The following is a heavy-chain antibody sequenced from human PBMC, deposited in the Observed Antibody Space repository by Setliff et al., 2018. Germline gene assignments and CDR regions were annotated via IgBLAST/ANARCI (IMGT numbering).Heavy chain of an antibody. V-gene: IGHV4-38-2*01. D-gene: IGHD3-3*01. CDR2: IKYDGTT. CDR3: RFWSGYYKNDY. Sequence: PSETLSLTCGVSGYSISSGHFWGWIRQPPGRPLEWIGYIKYDGTTDYNPSLDSRVTMSVDTSKNQFSLMLTSVTAADTAVYYCRFWSGYYKNDYWGQGTLVTAPQ. CDR1: GYSISSGHF. J-gene: IGHJ4*02.